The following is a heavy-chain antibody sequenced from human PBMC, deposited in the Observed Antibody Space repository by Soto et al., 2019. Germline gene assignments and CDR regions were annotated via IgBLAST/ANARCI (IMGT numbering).Heavy chain of an antibody. CDR1: GFTFSSYS. V-gene: IGHV3-21*01. Sequence: GGSLRLSCAASGFTFSSYSMNWVRQAPGKGLEWVSSISSSSSYIYYADSVKGRFTISRDNAKNSLYPQMNSLRAEDTAVYYCARGVSYYDSSGYHEYWGQGTLVTVSS. CDR3: ARGVSYYDSSGYHEY. CDR2: ISSSSSYI. D-gene: IGHD3-22*01. J-gene: IGHJ4*02.